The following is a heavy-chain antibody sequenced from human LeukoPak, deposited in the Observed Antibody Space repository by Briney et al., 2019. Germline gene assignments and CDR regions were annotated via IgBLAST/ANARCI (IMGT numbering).Heavy chain of an antibody. CDR2: INHSGST. D-gene: IGHD6-19*01. J-gene: IGHJ4*02. CDR3: ARRPHSSGWYRGGLDY. CDR1: GGSFSTYY. Sequence: SETLSLTCAVYGGSFSTYYWSWIRQPPGKGLEWIGEINHSGSTNYNPSLKSRVTISVDTSKSQFSLKLSSVTAADTAVYYCARRPHSSGWYRGGLDYWGQGTLVTVSS. V-gene: IGHV4-34*01.